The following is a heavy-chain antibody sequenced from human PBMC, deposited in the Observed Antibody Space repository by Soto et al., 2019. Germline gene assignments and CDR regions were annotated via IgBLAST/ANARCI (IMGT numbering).Heavy chain of an antibody. V-gene: IGHV4-31*03. CDR2: IYYGGRT. J-gene: IGHJ4*02. Sequence: QVQLQESGPRLVNPSQTLSLTCTVAVASISSGGYYWSWFRQHPGMGLEWIGFIYYGGRTYYNPSLESRLCILNDTSKYQRSLRLRSVTAAHTAVYYCARAPCIMTTVAPPFLDWGQGTLVTVSS. D-gene: IGHD4-17*01. CDR3: ARAPCIMTTVAPPFLD. CDR1: VASISSGGYY.